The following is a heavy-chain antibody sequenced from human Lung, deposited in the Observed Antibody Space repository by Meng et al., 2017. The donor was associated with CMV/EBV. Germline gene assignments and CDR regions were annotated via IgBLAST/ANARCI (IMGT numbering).Heavy chain of an antibody. CDR3: ARLSDFWSGYPDLFDY. Sequence: ESLKISCTVSGGSISSSSYYWGWIRQPPGKGLEWIGSIYYSGSTYYNPSLKSRVTISVDTSKNQFSLKLSSVTAADTAVYYCARLSDFWSGYPDLFDYWGQGTXVTVSS. CDR2: IYYSGST. D-gene: IGHD3-3*01. J-gene: IGHJ4*02. CDR1: GGSISSSSYY. V-gene: IGHV4-39*01.